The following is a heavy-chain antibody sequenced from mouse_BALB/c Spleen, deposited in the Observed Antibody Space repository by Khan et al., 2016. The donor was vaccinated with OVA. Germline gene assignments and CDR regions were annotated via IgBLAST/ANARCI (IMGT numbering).Heavy chain of an antibody. Sequence: VQLQQSGAELAKPGASVKMSCKASGYTFTSYWMHWVKQRPGQGLEWIGYINPSTGYTEYNQKFKDKATLTAEKSSSTAYMQLSSLTSEDSAGYYGARYYDYDWGQGTLVTVSA. V-gene: IGHV1-7*01. CDR2: INPSTGYT. CDR3: ARYYDYD. CDR1: GYTFTSYW. J-gene: IGHJ3*01. D-gene: IGHD2-4*01.